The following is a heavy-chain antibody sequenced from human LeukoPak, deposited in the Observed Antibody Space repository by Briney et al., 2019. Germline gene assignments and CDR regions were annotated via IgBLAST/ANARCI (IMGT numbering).Heavy chain of an antibody. CDR1: GYTFTSYD. Sequence: ASVKVSCKASGYTFTSYDITWVRQVSGQGLEWMGWMNPNSGNTDYAQKFQGRVTITRNTSISTAYMELSSLRSEDTAVYYCASYPLDYYDSSGHTYGGYYFDYWGQGTLVTVSS. D-gene: IGHD3-22*01. V-gene: IGHV1-8*03. CDR2: MNPNSGNT. J-gene: IGHJ4*02. CDR3: ASYPLDYYDSSGHTYGGYYFDY.